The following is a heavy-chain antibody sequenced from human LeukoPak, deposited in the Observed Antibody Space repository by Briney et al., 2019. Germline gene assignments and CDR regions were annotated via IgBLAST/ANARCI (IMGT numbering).Heavy chain of an antibody. Sequence: SETLSLTCTVSGYSINSGYFWGWVRQPPGKGPEWIGSIFHTGDVYYNQSLRSRVTVSVDTSRNQVSLKVTSVTAADTALYYCARVVASTSIDSWGQGILVTVSS. CDR2: IFHTGDV. D-gene: IGHD2-15*01. CDR1: GYSINSGYF. V-gene: IGHV4-38-2*02. CDR3: ARVVASTSIDS. J-gene: IGHJ4*02.